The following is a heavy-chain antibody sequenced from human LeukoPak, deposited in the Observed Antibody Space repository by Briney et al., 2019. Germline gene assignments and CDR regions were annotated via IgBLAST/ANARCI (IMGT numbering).Heavy chain of an antibody. V-gene: IGHV3-11*01. CDR3: ARGNSGWSYIDY. Sequence: GSLRLSCAASGFTFSDYYMSWIRQATGQGLEWVSYIRSSGSPISYADSVQGRFTISTDNAKNSLDLQMNSLRAEDTAVYYCARGNSGWSYIDYWGQGTLVTVSS. CDR2: IRSSGSPI. CDR1: GFTFSDYY. D-gene: IGHD6-19*01. J-gene: IGHJ4*02.